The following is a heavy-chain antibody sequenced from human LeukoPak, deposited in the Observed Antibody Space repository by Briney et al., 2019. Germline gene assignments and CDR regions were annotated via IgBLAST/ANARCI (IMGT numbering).Heavy chain of an antibody. J-gene: IGHJ5*01. CDR2: IYYSGST. CDR3: ARGDYYGSGSPEFDS. CDR1: GGSISSYY. V-gene: IGHV4-59*01. Sequence: SETLSLTCTVSGGSISSYYWSWIRQPPGKGLQWIGYIYYSGSTDYNPSLKSRVTISVDTSKSQFSLKLNSVTAADTAVYYCARGDYYGSGSPEFDSWGQGTLVTVSS. D-gene: IGHD3-10*01.